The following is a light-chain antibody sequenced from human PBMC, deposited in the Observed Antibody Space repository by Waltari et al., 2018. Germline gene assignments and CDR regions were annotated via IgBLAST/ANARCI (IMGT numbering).Light chain of an antibody. CDR2: AVS. Sequence: DTQMTQSPSSLSASVGDRVTITCRASQGISNSLAWYQQKPGKAPNLLIYAVSRLESGVPSRFSGSGSGTDYTLTISSLQPEDFATYFCQQYYSAPPWTFGQGTKVEIK. V-gene: IGKV1-NL1*01. CDR1: QGISNS. CDR3: QQYYSAPPWT. J-gene: IGKJ1*01.